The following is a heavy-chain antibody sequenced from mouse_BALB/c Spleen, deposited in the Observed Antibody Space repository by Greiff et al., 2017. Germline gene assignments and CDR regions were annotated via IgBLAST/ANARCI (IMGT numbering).Heavy chain of an antibody. J-gene: IGHJ1*01. CDR2: ISYSGST. Sequence: EVKLVESGPGLVKPSQSLSLTCTVTGYSITSYYAWNWIRQFPGNPLEWMGYISYSGSTSYNPSLKSRISITRDTSKNQFFLQLNSVTTEDTATYYCARGDWDDGWYFDVWGAGTTVTVSS. CDR1: GYSITSYYA. CDR3: ARGDWDDGWYFDV. V-gene: IGHV3-2*02. D-gene: IGHD4-1*01.